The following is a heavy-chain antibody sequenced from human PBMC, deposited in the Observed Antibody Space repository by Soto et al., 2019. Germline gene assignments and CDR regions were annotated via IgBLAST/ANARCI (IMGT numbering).Heavy chain of an antibody. CDR2: ISDHNGKT. CDR3: ARADIAEAYPFDI. Sequence: QVQLVQSGAEVKKPGASVKVSCKASGYTFNTYGIGWVRQAPGQGLEWMGWISDHNGKTTYAQKFQDRVTLTTDTSTDTAYMELRSLRSDDSAVYYCARADIAEAYPFDIWGQGTMVTVSS. V-gene: IGHV1-18*01. D-gene: IGHD6-13*01. J-gene: IGHJ3*02. CDR1: GYTFNTYG.